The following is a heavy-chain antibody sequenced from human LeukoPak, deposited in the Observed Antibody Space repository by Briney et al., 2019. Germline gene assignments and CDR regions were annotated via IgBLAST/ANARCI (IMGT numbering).Heavy chain of an antibody. Sequence: PGGSLRLSCAASGFTFSSYAMHWVRQAPGKGLEWVAVISYDGSNKYYADSVKGRFTISRDNSKNTLYLEMNSLRAEDTAVYYCAKARRATIEPDDYWGQGTLVTVSS. CDR2: ISYDGSNK. J-gene: IGHJ4*02. CDR3: AKARRATIEPDDY. D-gene: IGHD5-12*01. V-gene: IGHV3-30*04. CDR1: GFTFSSYA.